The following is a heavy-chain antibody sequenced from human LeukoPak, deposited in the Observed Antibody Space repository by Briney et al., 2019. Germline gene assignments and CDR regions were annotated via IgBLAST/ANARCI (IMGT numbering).Heavy chain of an antibody. CDR1: GFTFSSYG. D-gene: IGHD2-2*02. CDR3: AKAHYTSSWPMDY. J-gene: IGHJ4*02. Sequence: GGSLRLSCTASGFTFSSYGMSWVRQAPGKGLEWVSAISGSGSTAYYADSVKGRFTISRDNSKDTLFLQMNDLRAEDTALYYCAKAHYTSSWPMDYWGQGTLVTVPS. CDR2: ISGSGSTA. V-gene: IGHV3-23*01.